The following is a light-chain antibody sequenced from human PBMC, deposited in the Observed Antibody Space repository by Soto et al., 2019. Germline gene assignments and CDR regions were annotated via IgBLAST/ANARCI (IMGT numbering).Light chain of an antibody. Sequence: ETVMTQSPATLSVFPGERVTLSCRASQSVSDHLAWYQQKPGQAPRLLIYGASTRATGVPARFSGSASGTEFTLTISSLQSEDFAVYYCQQYSNWPPWTFGQGTKVE. CDR1: QSVSDH. J-gene: IGKJ1*01. CDR3: QQYSNWPPWT. CDR2: GAS. V-gene: IGKV3-15*01.